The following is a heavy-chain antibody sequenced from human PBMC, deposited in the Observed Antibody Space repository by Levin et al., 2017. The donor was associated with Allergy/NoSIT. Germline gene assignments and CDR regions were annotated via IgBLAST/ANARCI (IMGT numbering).Heavy chain of an antibody. Sequence: GASVKVSCKTSGYTFSDYYVEWVRQAPGQGFEWLGWINPNAGGTNYAQSFQGRVTMTTDTSINTAYMELTGLTSDDTAIYYCARAMASGEIFDYWGQGTLLTVSS. D-gene: IGHD7-27*01. J-gene: IGHJ4*02. CDR2: INPNAGGT. V-gene: IGHV1-2*02. CDR1: GYTFSDYY. CDR3: ARAMASGEIFDY.